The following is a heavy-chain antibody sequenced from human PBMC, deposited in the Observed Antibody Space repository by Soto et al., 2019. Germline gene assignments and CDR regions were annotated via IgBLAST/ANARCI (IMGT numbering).Heavy chain of an antibody. CDR1: GFTFSTYN. D-gene: IGHD1-26*01. V-gene: IGHV3-21*01. Sequence: EVLLVESGGGLVKPGGSLRLSCAASGFTFSTYNMNWVRQAPGKGLEWVSSINGRGNYIYYTDAVKGRFTISRDNAKTSLYLQMNSLRAEDTAVYYCAREDGIVGATSAVDYLGQGTLVTVSS. CDR2: INGRGNYI. CDR3: AREDGIVGATSAVDY. J-gene: IGHJ4*02.